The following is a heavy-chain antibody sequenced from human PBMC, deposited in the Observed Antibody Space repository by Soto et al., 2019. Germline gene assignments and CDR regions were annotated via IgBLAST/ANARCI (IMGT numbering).Heavy chain of an antibody. J-gene: IGHJ6*02. D-gene: IGHD4-4*01. CDR1: GGTFSSYA. CDR3: ASQGRLHATPYYYYGMDV. CDR2: IIPIFGTA. V-gene: IGHV1-69*12. Sequence: QVQLVQSGAEVKKPGSSVKVSCKASGGTFSSYAISWVRQAPGQGLEWMGGIIPIFGTANYAQKFQGRVTITADESTSTAYMELSSLRSEDTAVYYCASQGRLHATPYYYYGMDVWGQGTTVTVSS.